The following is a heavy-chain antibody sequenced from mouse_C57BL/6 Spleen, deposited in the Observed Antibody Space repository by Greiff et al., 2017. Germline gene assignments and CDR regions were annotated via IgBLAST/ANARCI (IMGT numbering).Heavy chain of an antibody. CDR2: ISSGGDYI. D-gene: IGHD1-1*01. J-gene: IGHJ3*01. V-gene: IGHV5-9-1*02. CDR3: TRDNYGSAWFAY. Sequence: EVQLVESGEGLVKPGGSLKLSCAASGFTFSSYAMSWVRQTPEKRLEWVAYISSGGDYIYYADTVKGRFTISSDNARNTLYLQMSSLKSEDTAMYYCTRDNYGSAWFAYWGQGTLVTVSA. CDR1: GFTFSSYA.